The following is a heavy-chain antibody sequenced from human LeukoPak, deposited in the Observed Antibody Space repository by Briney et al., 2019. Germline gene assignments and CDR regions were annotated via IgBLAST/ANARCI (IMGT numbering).Heavy chain of an antibody. Sequence: ASVKVSCKASGGAFSSYAISWVRQAPGQGLEWMGRIIPILGIANYAQKFQGRVTITADKSTSTAYMELGSLRSEDTAVYYCARGGRVTMIQYFQHWGQGTLVTVSS. D-gene: IGHD3-22*01. J-gene: IGHJ1*01. CDR2: IIPILGIA. CDR1: GGAFSSYA. V-gene: IGHV1-69*04. CDR3: ARGGRVTMIQYFQH.